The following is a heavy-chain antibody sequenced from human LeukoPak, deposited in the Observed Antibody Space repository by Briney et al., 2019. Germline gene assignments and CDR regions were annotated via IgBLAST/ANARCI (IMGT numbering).Heavy chain of an antibody. J-gene: IGHJ4*02. CDR3: ARRAAGGTFLIDY. Sequence: GESLKISCKGSGYTFTNYWIGWVRQMPGKGLEWMGIINSADSDTKYSPPFQGQVTISADKSISTAYLQWSSLQTSDTAMYCARRAAGGTFLIDYWGQGTLVTVSS. CDR1: GYTFTNYW. V-gene: IGHV5-51*01. D-gene: IGHD6-13*01. CDR2: INSADSDT.